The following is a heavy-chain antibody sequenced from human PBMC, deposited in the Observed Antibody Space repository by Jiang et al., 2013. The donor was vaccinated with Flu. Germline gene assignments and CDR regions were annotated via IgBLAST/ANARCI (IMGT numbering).Heavy chain of an antibody. CDR3: ARYYSNYHFDY. CDR1: GGSISSGNYY. CDR2: VYSSGST. J-gene: IGHJ4*02. D-gene: IGHD4-11*01. V-gene: IGHV4-61*02. Sequence: QTLSLTCTVSGGSISSGNYYWSWIRQPAGGGLEWIGRVYSSGSTNYNPSLKSRVTISVDTSKNQFSLSLTSVTAADTAIYYCARYYSNYHFDYWGQGTLVAVSS.